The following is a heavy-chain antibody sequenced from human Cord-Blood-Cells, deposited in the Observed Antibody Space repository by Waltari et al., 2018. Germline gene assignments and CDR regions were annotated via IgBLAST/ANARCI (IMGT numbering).Heavy chain of an antibody. Sequence: QVQLVQSGAEVKKPGSSVKVSCKASGGTFSSYATSWVLQAPGKGLEWMERIIPILGIANYAQKFQVRVTITADKSTSTAYMGLSSLRSEDTAVYYCATQSARRDAFDIWGQGTMVTVSS. V-gene: IGHV1-69*09. CDR2: IIPILGIA. CDR1: GGTFSSYA. J-gene: IGHJ3*02. CDR3: ATQSARRDAFDI.